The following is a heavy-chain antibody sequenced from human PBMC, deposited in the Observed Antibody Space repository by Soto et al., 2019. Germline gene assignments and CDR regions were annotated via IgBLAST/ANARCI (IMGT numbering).Heavy chain of an antibody. Sequence: GGARRVSGAGSGLTCGDYYMSWIRQAPGKGLEWLSYISPGSRYPAYADSAKGRFTISRDNAKRSLYLQMMSLTAEDTAIYYCVRGGVGRLFDTWGQGTIVTVSS. J-gene: IGHJ5*02. CDR3: VRGGVGRLFDT. CDR2: ISPGSRYP. V-gene: IGHV3-11*06. CDR1: GLTCGDYY. D-gene: IGHD2-8*01.